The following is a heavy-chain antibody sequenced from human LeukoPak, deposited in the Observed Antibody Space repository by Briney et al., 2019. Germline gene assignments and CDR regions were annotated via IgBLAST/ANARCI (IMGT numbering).Heavy chain of an antibody. CDR1: GGSISSYY. V-gene: IGHV4-59*01. J-gene: IGHJ4*02. D-gene: IGHD3-10*01. CDR3: ARYYYGSGSYSSPHQPFDY. Sequence: SETLSLTCTVSGGSISSYYWSWIRQPPGKGLEWIGYIYYSGSTNYNPSLKSRVTISVDTSKNQFSLKLSPVTAADTAVYYCARYYYGSGSYSSPHQPFDYWGQGTLVTVSS. CDR2: IYYSGST.